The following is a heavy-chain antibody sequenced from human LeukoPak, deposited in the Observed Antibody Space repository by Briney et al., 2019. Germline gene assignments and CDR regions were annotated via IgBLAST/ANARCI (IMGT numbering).Heavy chain of an antibody. V-gene: IGHV4-39*07. Sequence: SETLSLTCTVSGGSISSYYWSWIRQPPGKGLEWIGSIYYSGSTYYNPSLKSRVTISVDTSKNQFSLKLSSVTAADTAVYYCAAGIAAAGTFHTRAFDIWGQGTMVTVSS. CDR1: GGSISSYY. D-gene: IGHD6-13*01. CDR3: AAGIAAAGTFHTRAFDI. CDR2: IYYSGST. J-gene: IGHJ3*02.